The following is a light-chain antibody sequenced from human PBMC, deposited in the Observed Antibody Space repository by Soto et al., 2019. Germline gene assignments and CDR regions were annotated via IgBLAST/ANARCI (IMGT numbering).Light chain of an antibody. CDR1: QSISSW. CDR3: QQFNSYSWT. V-gene: IGKV1-5*03. CDR2: KAS. Sequence: DIQMTQSPSTLSASVGDRVTITCRASQSISSWLAWYQRKPGKAPKLLIYKASNLESGVPSRFSGSGSGTEFTLTISSLQADDFATYYCQQFNSYSWTFGQGTQ. J-gene: IGKJ1*01.